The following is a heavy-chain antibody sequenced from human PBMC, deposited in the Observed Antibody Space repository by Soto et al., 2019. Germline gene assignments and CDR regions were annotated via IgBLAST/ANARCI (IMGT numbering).Heavy chain of an antibody. CDR1: GFTFTSSA. CDR3: AVGYCSGGSCYVDFQH. D-gene: IGHD2-15*01. V-gene: IGHV1-58*02. Sequence: SVKVSCKASGFTFTSSAMQWVRQARGQRLEWIGWIVVGSGNTNYAQKFQERVTITRDMSTSTAYMELSSLRSEDTAVYYCAVGYCSGGSCYVDFQHWGQGTLVTVSS. J-gene: IGHJ1*01. CDR2: IVVGSGNT.